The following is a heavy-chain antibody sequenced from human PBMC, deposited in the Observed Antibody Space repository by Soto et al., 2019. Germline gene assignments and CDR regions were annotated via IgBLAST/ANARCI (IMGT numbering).Heavy chain of an antibody. J-gene: IGHJ6*02. Sequence: SETLSLTCAVSGGSISSSNWWSWVRQPPGKGLEWIGEIYHSGSTNHNPSLKSRVTISVDKSKNQFSLKLSSVTAADTAVYYCARLTPYSSSWYGMGMDVWGQGTTVTVSS. V-gene: IGHV4-4*02. CDR3: ARLTPYSSSWYGMGMDV. CDR2: IYHSGST. D-gene: IGHD6-13*01. CDR1: GGSISSSNW.